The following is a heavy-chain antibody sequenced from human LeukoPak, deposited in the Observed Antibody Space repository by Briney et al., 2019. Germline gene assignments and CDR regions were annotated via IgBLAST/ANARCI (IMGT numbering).Heavy chain of an antibody. V-gene: IGHV1-18*01. J-gene: IGHJ4*02. CDR3: ARAWVAAAGKGPKYYFDY. D-gene: IGHD6-13*01. Sequence: ASVKVSCKASGYTFTSYGISWVRQAPGQGLEWMGWISAYNGNTNYAQKLQGRVTMTTDTSTSTAYMELRSLRSDDTAVYYCARAWVAAAGKGPKYYFDYWGQGTLVTVSS. CDR2: ISAYNGNT. CDR1: GYTFTSYG.